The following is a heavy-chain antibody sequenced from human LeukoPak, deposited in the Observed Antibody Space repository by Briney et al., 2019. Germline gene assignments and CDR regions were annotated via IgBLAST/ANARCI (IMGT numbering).Heavy chain of an antibody. V-gene: IGHV3-30*18. D-gene: IGHD3-10*01. J-gene: IGHJ5*02. CDR2: IANDGKTT. CDR1: GFTFSIYG. Sequence: GGSLRLSCAASGFTFSIYGTHWVRQAPGKGLEWVAVIANDGKTTYYADSVKGRFTISRDNSRNALYLQMNSLRAEDTAVYYCTKEGLPSGSSWSAWFDPWGQGTLVTVSS. CDR3: TKEGLPSGSSWSAWFDP.